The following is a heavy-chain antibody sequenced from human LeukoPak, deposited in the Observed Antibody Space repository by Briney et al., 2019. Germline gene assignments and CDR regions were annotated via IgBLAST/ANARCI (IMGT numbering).Heavy chain of an antibody. D-gene: IGHD3-22*01. CDR1: GGSFSGYY. Sequence: SETLSLTCAVSGGSFSGYYWSWIRQPPGKGLEWIGEINHSGSTNYNPSLKSRATISVDTSKKQFSLTLSSMTAADTAVYYCARVFDYYDSSGYPSLLDYWGQGTLVTVSS. CDR2: INHSGST. CDR3: ARVFDYYDSSGYPSLLDY. J-gene: IGHJ4*02. V-gene: IGHV4-34*01.